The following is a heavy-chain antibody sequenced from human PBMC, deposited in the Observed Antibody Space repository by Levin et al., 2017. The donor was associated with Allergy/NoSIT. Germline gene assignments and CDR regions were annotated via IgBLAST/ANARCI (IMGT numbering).Heavy chain of an antibody. V-gene: IGHV4-31*03. CDR2: IYYTGST. Sequence: SQTLSLPCTVSGGSIRSGASYWSWIRQPPGKGLDWIGYIYYTGSTYYNPSLKSRVTISVDTSNNQFSLKLSSVTAADTAMYYCARGDYYFYYYMDVWGKGTTVTVSS. J-gene: IGHJ6*03. CDR3: ARGDYYFYYYMDV. CDR1: GGSIRSGASY.